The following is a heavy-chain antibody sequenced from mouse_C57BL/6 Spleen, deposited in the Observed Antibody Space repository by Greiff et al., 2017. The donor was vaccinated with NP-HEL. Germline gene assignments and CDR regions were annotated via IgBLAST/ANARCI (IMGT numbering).Heavy chain of an antibody. Sequence: EVQLQQSGPELVKPGASVKISCKASGYTFTDYYMNWVKQSHGKSLEWIGDINPNNGGTSYNQKFKGKATLTVDKSSSTAYMELRSLTSEDSAVYYCETYSNYVGFAYWGQGTLVTVSA. CDR2: INPNNGGT. D-gene: IGHD2-5*01. CDR1: GYTFTDYY. V-gene: IGHV1-26*01. J-gene: IGHJ3*01. CDR3: ETYSNYVGFAY.